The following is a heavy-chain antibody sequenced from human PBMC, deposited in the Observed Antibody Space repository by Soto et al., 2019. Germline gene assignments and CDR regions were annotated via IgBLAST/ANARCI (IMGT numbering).Heavy chain of an antibody. CDR3: ARSGDNYNVLDY. CDR1: GFSISDHY. V-gene: IGHV3-11*03. CDR2: SSNSGTFT. Sequence: RGSLRLSCAASGFSISDHYMSWIRQAPGKGLEWVSYSSNSGTFTKYADSVKGRFSISRDNAKNSLYLEINSLRGEDTAIYYCARSGDNYNVLDYWGQGTPVTSPQ. J-gene: IGHJ4*02. D-gene: IGHD3-10*02.